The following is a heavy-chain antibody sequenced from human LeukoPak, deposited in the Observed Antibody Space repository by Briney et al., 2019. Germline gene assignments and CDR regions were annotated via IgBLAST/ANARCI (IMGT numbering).Heavy chain of an antibody. V-gene: IGHV3-23*01. CDR2: ISNSGGST. D-gene: IGHD6-19*01. CDR3: AKRGAASSGWYSLQY. J-gene: IGHJ4*02. Sequence: GGSLRLSCAVSGFTFSTYAMSWLRQAPGKGLEWVSVISNSGGSTYYADSVRGRSTISRDNSKNTLYLQMNSLRAEDTAVYYCAKRGAASSGWYSLQYWGQGTLVTVSS. CDR1: GFTFSTYA.